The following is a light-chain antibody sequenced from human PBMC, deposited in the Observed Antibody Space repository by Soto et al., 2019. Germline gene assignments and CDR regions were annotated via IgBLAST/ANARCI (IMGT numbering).Light chain of an antibody. CDR1: SSNIGSNT. CDR3: AAWDDSLNGVV. CDR2: SNN. J-gene: IGLJ2*01. Sequence: QAVVTQPPSASGTPGQRVTISCSGGSSNIGSNTVSWYQQLPGTAPKLLIYSNNQRPSGVPDRFSGSKSGTSASLAISGLQPEDESDFYCAAWDDSLNGVVFGGGTKLTVL. V-gene: IGLV1-44*01.